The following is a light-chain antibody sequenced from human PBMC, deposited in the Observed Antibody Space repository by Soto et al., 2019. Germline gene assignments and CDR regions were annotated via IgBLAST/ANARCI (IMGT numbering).Light chain of an antibody. CDR2: AAS. J-gene: IGKJ2*01. V-gene: IGKV1-27*01. CDR1: QDISNY. Sequence: IQMTQSPSALSASVGDRVTITCWASQDISNYLAWYQQKPGKAPKLLIYAASTLQSGVPSRFSGSGSGTDFTLTISSLQPEDFASNYCQKYNSAPVPFGQGTKLEIK. CDR3: QKYNSAPVP.